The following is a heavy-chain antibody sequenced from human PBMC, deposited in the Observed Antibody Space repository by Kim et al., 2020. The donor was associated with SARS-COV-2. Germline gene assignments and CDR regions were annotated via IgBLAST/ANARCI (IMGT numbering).Heavy chain of an antibody. CDR2: ISYDGSNK. CDR3: AKDRSGWYGGYFDY. V-gene: IGHV3-30*18. CDR1: GFTFSSYG. J-gene: IGHJ4*02. D-gene: IGHD6-19*01. Sequence: GGSLRLSCAASGFTFSSYGMHWVRQAPGKGLEWVAVISYDGSNKYYADSVKGRFTISRDNSKNTLYLQMNSLRAEDTAVYYCAKDRSGWYGGYFDYWGQGTLVTVSS.